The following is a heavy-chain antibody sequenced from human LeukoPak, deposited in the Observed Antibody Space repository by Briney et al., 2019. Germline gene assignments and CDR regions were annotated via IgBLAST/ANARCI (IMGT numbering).Heavy chain of an antibody. J-gene: IGHJ4*02. Sequence: SMKSRFTISRDNSKNTLFLQMNNLRPEDTAVYYCAKVMDSLWSSSTEGPTIDHWGQGTLVTVSS. V-gene: IGHV3-30*02. D-gene: IGHD3-3*01. CDR3: AKVMDSLWSSSTEGPTIDH.